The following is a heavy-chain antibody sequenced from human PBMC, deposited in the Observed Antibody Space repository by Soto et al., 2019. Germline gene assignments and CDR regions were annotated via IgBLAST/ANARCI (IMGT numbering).Heavy chain of an antibody. CDR2: ISYDGSNK. V-gene: IGHV3-30*18. CDR1: GFTFSSYG. J-gene: IGHJ6*02. Sequence: QVQLVESGGGVVQPGRSLRLSCAASGFTFSSYGMHWVRQAPGKGLEWVAVISYDGSNKYYADSVKGRFTISRDNSKNTLYLQMNSLRAEDTAVYFCAKDRSVGGFGELSYYGMDVWGQGTTVTVSS. CDR3: AKDRSVGGFGELSYYGMDV. D-gene: IGHD3-10*01.